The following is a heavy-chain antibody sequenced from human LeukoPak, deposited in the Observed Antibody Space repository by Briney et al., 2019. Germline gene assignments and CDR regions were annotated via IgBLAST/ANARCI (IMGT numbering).Heavy chain of an antibody. J-gene: IGHJ6*02. D-gene: IGHD1-26*01. CDR2: IIPIFGTA. Sequence: SVKVSCKASGGTFSIYAISWVRQAPGQGLEWMGGIIPIFGTANYAQKFQGRVTITADESTSTAYMELSSLRSEDTAVYYCACANPGSGRRPLRPKGDYYYYGMDVWGQGTTVTVSS. CDR3: ACANPGSGRRPLRPKGDYYYYGMDV. V-gene: IGHV1-69*13. CDR1: GGTFSIYA.